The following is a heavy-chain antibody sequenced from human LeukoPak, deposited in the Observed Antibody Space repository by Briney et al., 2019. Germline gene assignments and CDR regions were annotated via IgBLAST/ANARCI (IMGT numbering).Heavy chain of an antibody. CDR1: GYTFTSYY. J-gene: IGHJ6*03. CDR3: ARDQGERYGYYYYMDV. V-gene: IGHV1-2*02. Sequence: ASEKVSCKASGYTFTSYYMHWVRQAPGQGLEWMGWINPNSGGTNYAQKFQGRVTMTRDTSISTAYMELSRLRSDDTAVYYCARDQGERYGYYYYMDVWGKGTTVTVSS. D-gene: IGHD5-18*01. CDR2: INPNSGGT.